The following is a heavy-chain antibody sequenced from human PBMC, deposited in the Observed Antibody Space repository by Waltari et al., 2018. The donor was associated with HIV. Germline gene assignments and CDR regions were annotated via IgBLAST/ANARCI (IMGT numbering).Heavy chain of an antibody. CDR3: ARVWYSSSRGEPDY. J-gene: IGHJ4*02. V-gene: IGHV3-21*01. D-gene: IGHD6-13*01. CDR2: ISSSGSYI. Sequence: EVQLVESGGGLVKPGGSLRLSCVVSGFTFRCYSMNWVRQAPGKGLEWVSSISSSGSYIYYADSLKGRFTISRDNAKNSLYLQMNSLRAEDTAVYYCARVWYSSSRGEPDYWGQGALVTVSS. CDR1: GFTFRCYS.